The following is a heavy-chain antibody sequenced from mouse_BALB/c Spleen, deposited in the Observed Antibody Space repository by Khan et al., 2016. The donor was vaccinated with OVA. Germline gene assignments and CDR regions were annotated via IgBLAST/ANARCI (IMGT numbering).Heavy chain of an antibody. D-gene: IGHD2-10*01. CDR2: IWGDGST. J-gene: IGHJ4*01. Sequence: VELVESGPGLVAPSQSLSITCTVSGFSLTGYGVNWVRQPPGKGLEWLGMIWGDGSTDYNSGLKSRLSISKDNSKSQVFLKMNSLQTDDTASYYVTKAYYGSYREAIDYWGQGASVTVSA. V-gene: IGHV2-6-7*01. CDR3: TKAYYGSYREAIDY. CDR1: GFSLTGYG.